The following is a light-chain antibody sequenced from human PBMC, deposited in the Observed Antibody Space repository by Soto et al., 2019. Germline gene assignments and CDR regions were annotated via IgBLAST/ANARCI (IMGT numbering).Light chain of an antibody. Sequence: QSVLTQPPSVSGAPGQKVTISCSGSSTNIGNNYVSWYQHLPGTAPKLLIYDNSERPSGIPDRFSGSKSGTSATLGITGLQTGDEADYYCGTWDSSLSAGVFGGGTQRPS. V-gene: IGLV1-51*01. J-gene: IGLJ2*01. CDR3: GTWDSSLSAGV. CDR2: DNS. CDR1: STNIGNNY.